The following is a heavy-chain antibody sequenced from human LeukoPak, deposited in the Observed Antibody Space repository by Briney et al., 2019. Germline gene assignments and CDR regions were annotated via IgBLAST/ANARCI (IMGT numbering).Heavy chain of an antibody. Sequence: GGSLRLSCAASGFTFSSCAVNWVRQAPGEGLEGVASIRGGGVKTYYADSVQGRFTISRDDSRNTLYLQMNSLRAEDTAVYYCAKRVGANSGPFDSWGQGVLVTVSS. CDR2: IRGGGVKT. J-gene: IGHJ4*02. D-gene: IGHD4/OR15-4a*01. CDR1: GFTFSSCA. CDR3: AKRVGANSGPFDS. V-gene: IGHV3-23*01.